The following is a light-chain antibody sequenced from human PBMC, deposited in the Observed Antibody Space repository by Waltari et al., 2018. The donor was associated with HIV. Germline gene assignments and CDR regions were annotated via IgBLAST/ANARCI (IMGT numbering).Light chain of an antibody. CDR3: QQYGTSPYT. Sequence: ENVLTQSPGTLSLSPGASATLSCRASRSVSSNYLTWYQQRPGQAPRLLIYAASTRATAIPDRFSGSGSGTDFTLTISRLEPEDFAVYYCQQYGTSPYTFGQGTKVEI. CDR1: RSVSSNY. CDR2: AAS. J-gene: IGKJ2*01. V-gene: IGKV3-20*01.